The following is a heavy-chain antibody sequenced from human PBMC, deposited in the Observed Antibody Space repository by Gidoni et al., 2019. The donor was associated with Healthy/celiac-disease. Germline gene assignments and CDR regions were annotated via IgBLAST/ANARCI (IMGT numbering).Heavy chain of an antibody. J-gene: IGHJ5*02. V-gene: IGHV3-21*01. CDR3: ARDAATVVTPVEFDP. Sequence: EVQLVESGGGRVKPGGSLRLSGAASGLTFSSYSMNWVRQAPGNGRAWVASISSSSSYIYYADSVKGRFTISRDNAKNSLYLQMNSLRAEDTAVYYCARDAATVVTPVEFDPWGQGTRVTVSS. D-gene: IGHD4-17*01. CDR1: GLTFSSYS. CDR2: ISSSSSYI.